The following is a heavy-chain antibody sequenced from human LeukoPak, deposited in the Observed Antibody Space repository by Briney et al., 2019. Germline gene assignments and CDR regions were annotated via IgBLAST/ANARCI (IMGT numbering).Heavy chain of an antibody. V-gene: IGHV4-31*03. Sequence: KPSQTLSLTCTVSGGSISSGGYYWSWIRQHPGKGLEWIGYIYYSGSAYSNPSLKSRISISVDTSKNHFSLNLSSVTAADTAVYYCARGSTAANSRGAFDPWGQGTLVTVSS. CDR3: ARGSTAANSRGAFDP. CDR1: GGSISSGGYY. D-gene: IGHD2-2*01. CDR2: IYYSGSA. J-gene: IGHJ5*02.